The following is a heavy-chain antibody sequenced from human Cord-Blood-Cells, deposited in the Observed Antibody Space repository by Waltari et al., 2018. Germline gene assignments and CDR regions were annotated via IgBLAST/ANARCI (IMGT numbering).Heavy chain of an antibody. D-gene: IGHD6-6*01. Sequence: QVQLVQSGAEVKKPGASVQVSCKASGYTFTGYYMHWVRQAPGQGLEWMGWDNPNSGGTNYAQKFQGRVTRTRDTSISTAYMELSRLRSDDTAVYYCARVEVWQLGDAFDIWGQGTMVTVSS. V-gene: IGHV1-2*02. J-gene: IGHJ3*02. CDR3: ARVEVWQLGDAFDI. CDR1: GYTFTGYY. CDR2: DNPNSGGT.